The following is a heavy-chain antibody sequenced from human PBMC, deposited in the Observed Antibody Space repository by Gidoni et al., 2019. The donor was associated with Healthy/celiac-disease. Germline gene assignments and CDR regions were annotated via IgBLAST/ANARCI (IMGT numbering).Heavy chain of an antibody. V-gene: IGHV3-9*01. CDR2: ISWNSGSI. CDR3: AKPGGDLGYCSGGSCYSDDAFDI. CDR1: GFTFDDYA. J-gene: IGHJ3*02. D-gene: IGHD2-15*01. Sequence: EVQLVESGGGLVQPGRSLRLSCAASGFTFDDYAMHWVRQAPGKGLEWVSGISWNSGSIGYADSVKGRFTISRDNAKNSLYLQMNSLRAEDTALYYCAKPGGDLGYCSGGSCYSDDAFDIWGQGTMVTVSS.